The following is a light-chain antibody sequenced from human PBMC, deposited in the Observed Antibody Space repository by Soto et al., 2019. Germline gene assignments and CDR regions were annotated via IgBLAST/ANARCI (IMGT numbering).Light chain of an antibody. CDR1: QSVSSSY. Sequence: EIVLTQSPGTLSLSPGERATLSCMASQSVSSSYLAWYKQKPGQAPRLLSYGASSRATGIPDRFSGSGSGTEFTLTISRLEPEDFAVYYCQQYGSSPQTFGQGTKVDIK. CDR2: GAS. V-gene: IGKV3-20*01. J-gene: IGKJ1*01. CDR3: QQYGSSPQT.